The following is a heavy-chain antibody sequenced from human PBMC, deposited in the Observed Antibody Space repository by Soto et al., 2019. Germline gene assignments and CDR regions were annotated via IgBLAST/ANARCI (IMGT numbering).Heavy chain of an antibody. D-gene: IGHD5-18*01. CDR3: ARGGRIQLWLY. Sequence: PSETLSLTCAVYGGSFSGYYWSWIRQPPGKGLEWIGEINHSGSTNYNPSLKSRVTISVDTSKNQFSLKLSSVTAADTAVYHCARGGRIQLWLYWGQGTLVTVSS. V-gene: IGHV4-34*01. CDR2: INHSGST. J-gene: IGHJ4*02. CDR1: GGSFSGYY.